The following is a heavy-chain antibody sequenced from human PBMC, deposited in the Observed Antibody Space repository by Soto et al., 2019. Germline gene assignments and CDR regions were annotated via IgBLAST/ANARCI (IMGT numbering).Heavy chain of an antibody. J-gene: IGHJ4*02. Sequence: SVKVSFKASGGTFSSYAISWLRQAPGQGLEWMGGIIPIFGTANYAQKFQGRVTITADESTSTAYMELSSLRSEDTAVYYCARARAYDSSGYYYPFDYWGQGTLVTVSS. CDR1: GGTFSSYA. V-gene: IGHV1-69*13. CDR2: IIPIFGTA. CDR3: ARARAYDSSGYYYPFDY. D-gene: IGHD3-22*01.